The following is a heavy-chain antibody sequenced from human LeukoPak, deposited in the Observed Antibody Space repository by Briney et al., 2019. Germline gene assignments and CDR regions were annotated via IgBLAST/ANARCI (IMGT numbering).Heavy chain of an antibody. J-gene: IGHJ3*02. Sequence: GGSLRLSCAASGFTFSSYAMSWVRQAPGKGLEWVSAISGSGGSTYYADSVKGRFTISRDNSKNTLYLQMNSLRAEDTAVYYCAKDGALYSSSWYGDAFDIWGQGTMVTVSS. CDR1: GFTFSSYA. D-gene: IGHD6-13*01. CDR2: ISGSGGST. V-gene: IGHV3-23*01. CDR3: AKDGALYSSSWYGDAFDI.